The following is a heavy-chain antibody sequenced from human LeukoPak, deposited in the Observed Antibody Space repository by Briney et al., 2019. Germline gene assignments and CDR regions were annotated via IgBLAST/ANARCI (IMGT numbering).Heavy chain of an antibody. CDR2: ISGSGAST. D-gene: IGHD1-14*01. Sequence: GGSLRLSCLTSGFTLSTNAMSWVRQAPGKGLEWISGISGSGASTYYADSVKGRFTISRDNSKNTLYLQMNSLRAEDTAVYYCARDLGPGGYDYWGQGTLVTVSS. CDR1: GFTLSTNA. V-gene: IGHV3-23*01. CDR3: ARDLGPGGYDY. J-gene: IGHJ4*02.